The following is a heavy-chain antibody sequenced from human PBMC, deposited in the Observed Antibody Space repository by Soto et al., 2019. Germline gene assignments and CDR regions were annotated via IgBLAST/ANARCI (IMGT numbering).Heavy chain of an antibody. Sequence: GGSLRLSCAASGFTFSGYGMHWFRQAPGKGLEWVAVISYDGNDKYYAVSVKGRLTISRDNSRGTLYLQVNSLRVEDTAVYYCASSARSDAFDIWGQGTMVTVSS. CDR2: ISYDGNDK. V-gene: IGHV3-30*03. J-gene: IGHJ3*02. CDR1: GFTFSGYG. CDR3: ASSARSDAFDI.